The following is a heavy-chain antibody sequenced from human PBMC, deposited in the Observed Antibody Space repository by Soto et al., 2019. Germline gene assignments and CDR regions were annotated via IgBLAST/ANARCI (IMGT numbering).Heavy chain of an antibody. CDR3: ARDERHYDSSGYSLYYYGMDV. CDR2: IYYSGST. V-gene: IGHV4-31*03. J-gene: IGHJ6*02. CDR1: GGSISSGGYY. Sequence: SETLSLTCTVSGGSISSGGYYWSWIRQHPXKGLEWIGYIYYSGSTYYNPSLKSRVTISVDTSKNQFSLKLSSVTAADTAVYYCARDERHYDSSGYSLYYYGMDVWGQGTTVTVSS. D-gene: IGHD3-22*01.